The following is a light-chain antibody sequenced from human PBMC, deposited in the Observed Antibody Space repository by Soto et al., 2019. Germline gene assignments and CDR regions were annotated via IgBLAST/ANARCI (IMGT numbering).Light chain of an antibody. V-gene: IGLV1-51*02. J-gene: IGLJ1*01. CDR1: SSNIGSYY. Sequence: QSVLTQPPSVSAAPGQTVTISCSGSSSNIGSYYVSWFQQLPGTAPKLLIYENNKRPSGIPDRFSGSKSGTSATLGITGLQTGDEADYYCGAWDSSLSAYVFGTGTKVTVL. CDR2: ENN. CDR3: GAWDSSLSAYV.